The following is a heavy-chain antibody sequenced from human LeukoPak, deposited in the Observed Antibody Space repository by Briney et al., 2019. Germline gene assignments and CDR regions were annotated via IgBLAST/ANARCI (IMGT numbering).Heavy chain of an antibody. CDR2: IYSGGST. CDR1: GFNVNSNY. J-gene: IGHJ4*02. V-gene: IGHV3-53*01. D-gene: IGHD3-10*01. Sequence: PGGSLRLSCAASGFNVNSNYMSWVRQAPGKGLEWVSVIYSGGSTYYADSVKGRFTISRDNSKNTLYLQMNSLRAEDTAVYHCARIRGWVYFDYWGQGTLVTVSS. CDR3: ARIRGWVYFDY.